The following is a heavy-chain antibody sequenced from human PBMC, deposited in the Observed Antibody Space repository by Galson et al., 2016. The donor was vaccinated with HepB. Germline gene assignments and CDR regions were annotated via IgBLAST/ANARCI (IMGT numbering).Heavy chain of an antibody. J-gene: IGHJ6*02. CDR1: GDSVSSNSAA. CDR3: VEQRKGAPYGTDV. Sequence: CAISGDSVSSNSAAWNSIRQSPSRGLEWLGRTYYRSKWYNDYAASVKSRIIVNPDTSKNQFSLQLNSVTPEDTAVYYCVEQRKGAPYGTDVWGQGTTVTVSS. CDR2: TYYRSKWYN. V-gene: IGHV6-1*01. D-gene: IGHD1/OR15-1a*01.